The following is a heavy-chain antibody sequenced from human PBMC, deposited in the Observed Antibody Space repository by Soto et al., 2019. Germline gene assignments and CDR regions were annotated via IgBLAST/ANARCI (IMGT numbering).Heavy chain of an antibody. Sequence: EVQLVESGGDLVQPGGSLRLSCAASGFTFSSYDFHWVRQATGKGLEWVSGIGTAGDAYYAGSVKGRFTISRENAENSLYLQMNSLRAGDTAVYYCTRGAAGCDSWVQGTLVTFSS. J-gene: IGHJ4*02. CDR3: TRGAAGCDS. CDR2: IGTAGDA. CDR1: GFTFSSYD. D-gene: IGHD6-13*01. V-gene: IGHV3-13*01.